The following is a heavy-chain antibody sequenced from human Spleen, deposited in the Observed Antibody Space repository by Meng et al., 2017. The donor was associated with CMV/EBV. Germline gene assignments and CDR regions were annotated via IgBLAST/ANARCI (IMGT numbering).Heavy chain of an antibody. CDR1: GGNFSSYV. Sequence: SVKVSCKASGGNFSSYVISWVRQAPGQGLEWMGGIIPVVGTANYAQKFQGRVTITTDEATSTAYMELSSLRFEDTAVYYYARAELVWLGGFGYWGQGTLVTVSS. CDR2: IIPVVGTA. D-gene: IGHD3-10*01. V-gene: IGHV1-69*05. CDR3: ARAELVWLGGFGY. J-gene: IGHJ4*02.